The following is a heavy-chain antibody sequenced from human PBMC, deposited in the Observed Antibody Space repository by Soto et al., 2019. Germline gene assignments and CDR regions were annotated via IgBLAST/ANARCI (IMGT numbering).Heavy chain of an antibody. Sequence: PSETLSLTCTVSGGSVSSGSYYWSWIRQPPGKGLEWIGYIYYSGSTNYNPSLKSRVTISVDTSKNQFSLKLSSVTAADTAVYYCARSGGSYQALDYWGQGTLVTVS. D-gene: IGHD1-26*01. CDR2: IYYSGST. J-gene: IGHJ4*02. V-gene: IGHV4-61*01. CDR1: GGSVSSGSYY. CDR3: ARSGGSYQALDY.